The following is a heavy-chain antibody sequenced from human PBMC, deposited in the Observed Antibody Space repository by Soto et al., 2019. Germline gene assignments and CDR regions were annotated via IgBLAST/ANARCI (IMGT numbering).Heavy chain of an antibody. CDR2: INHSGST. D-gene: IGHD3-3*01. CDR3: ARGSFWSGYHSDYYYGMDV. V-gene: IGHV4-34*01. J-gene: IGHJ6*02. Sequence: SETLSLTCAVYGGSFSGYYWSWIRQPPGKGLEWIGEINHSGSTNYNPSLKSRVTISVDTSKNQFSLKLSSVTAADTAVYYCARGSFWSGYHSDYYYGMDVWGQGTTGTVSS. CDR1: GGSFSGYY.